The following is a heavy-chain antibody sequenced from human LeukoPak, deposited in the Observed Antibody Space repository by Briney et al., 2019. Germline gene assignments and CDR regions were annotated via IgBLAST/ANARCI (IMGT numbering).Heavy chain of an antibody. J-gene: IGHJ4*02. CDR1: GFTFSSYA. D-gene: IGHD6-19*01. CDR2: ISSNGGST. Sequence: GGSLRLSCSASGFTFSSYAMYWVRQAPGKGLEYVSGISSNGGSTYYADSVKGRFTISRDNSKNTLYLQMSSLRAGDTAVYYRVKITSSSGGDYWGQGTLVTVSS. CDR3: VKITSSSGGDY. V-gene: IGHV3-64D*09.